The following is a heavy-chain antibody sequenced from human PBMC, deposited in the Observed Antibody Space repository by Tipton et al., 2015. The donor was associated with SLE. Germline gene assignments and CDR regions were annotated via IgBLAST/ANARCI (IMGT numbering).Heavy chain of an antibody. CDR3: ARGRGNWGTLGY. Sequence: QSGPEVKKPGASVKVSCKASGYTFTSYDINWVRQATGQGLEWMGWMNPNSGNTGYAQKFQGRVTMTSNTSISTAYMELSSLRSEDTAVYYCARGRGNWGTLGYWGQGTLVTVSS. CDR1: GYTFTSYD. V-gene: IGHV1-8*01. D-gene: IGHD7-27*01. J-gene: IGHJ4*02. CDR2: MNPNSGNT.